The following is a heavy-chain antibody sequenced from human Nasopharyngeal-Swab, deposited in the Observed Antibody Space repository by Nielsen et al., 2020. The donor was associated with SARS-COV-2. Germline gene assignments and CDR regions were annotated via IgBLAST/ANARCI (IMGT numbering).Heavy chain of an antibody. CDR3: AREGSFMAPDTFDR. CDR2: ISKSSSTV. CDR1: GFTFSNYN. Sequence: GESLKISCAASGFTFSNYNMHWVRQAPGKGLEWISYISKSSSTVYYADSVKGRITISRDNAKSSLYLQMNRLTNEDTAVYYCAREGSFMAPDTFDRWGQGTLVTVSS. D-gene: IGHD5-24*01. V-gene: IGHV3-48*02. J-gene: IGHJ4*02.